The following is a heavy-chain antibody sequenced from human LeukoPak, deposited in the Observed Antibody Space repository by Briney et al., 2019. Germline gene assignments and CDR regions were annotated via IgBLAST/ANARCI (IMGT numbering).Heavy chain of an antibody. Sequence: SETLSLIRTVSGGSISSYYWSWIRQPPGKGLEWIGYIYYSGSTNYNPSLKSRVTISVDTSKNQFSLKLSSVTAADTAVYYCARGEMVSDFDYWGQGTLVTVSS. V-gene: IGHV4-59*01. CDR1: GGSISSYY. J-gene: IGHJ4*02. CDR2: IYYSGST. CDR3: ARGEMVSDFDY. D-gene: IGHD5-24*01.